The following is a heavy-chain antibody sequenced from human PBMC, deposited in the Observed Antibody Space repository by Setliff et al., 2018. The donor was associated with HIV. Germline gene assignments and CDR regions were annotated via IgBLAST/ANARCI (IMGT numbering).Heavy chain of an antibody. D-gene: IGHD2-21*01. CDR1: GYYFTNYW. Sequence: PGESLKISCKGSGYYFTNYWIGWVRQMPGKGLEWMGIIYPGDSDTRYSPSFQGQVTISADKSISTAYLQWSSLKASDTAMYYCARPQHINVPYAFDIWGQGTMVTVAS. J-gene: IGHJ3*02. CDR3: ARPQHINVPYAFDI. V-gene: IGHV5-51*01. CDR2: IYPGDSDT.